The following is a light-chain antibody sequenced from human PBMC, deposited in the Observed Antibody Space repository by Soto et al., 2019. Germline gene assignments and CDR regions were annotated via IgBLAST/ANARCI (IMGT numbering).Light chain of an antibody. V-gene: IGKV1-5*01. Sequence: DVDVTQSTSTLSASVEDRVTITCRASQSISSWLAWYQQKPGKAPKLLIYAASSLQSGVPSRFSGSGSGTDFTLTISCLQSEDFAPYYCQQYYSFPPTFGQGTKVDIK. CDR3: QQYYSFPPT. CDR1: QSISSW. CDR2: AAS. J-gene: IGKJ1*01.